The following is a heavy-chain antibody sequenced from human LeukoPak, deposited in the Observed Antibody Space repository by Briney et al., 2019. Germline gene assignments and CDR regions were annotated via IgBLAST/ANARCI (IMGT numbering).Heavy chain of an antibody. D-gene: IGHD3-10*01. Sequence: SETLSLTCTVSGGSISSYYWSWIRQPAGKGLEWIGRIYTSGDTDYNPSLKSRVTISVDPSKNQFSLNLSSVTAADTAVYYCARERDGSGTQRGLDYWGQGTLVIVSS. V-gene: IGHV4-4*07. J-gene: IGHJ4*02. CDR1: GGSISSYY. CDR3: ARERDGSGTQRGLDY. CDR2: IYTSGDT.